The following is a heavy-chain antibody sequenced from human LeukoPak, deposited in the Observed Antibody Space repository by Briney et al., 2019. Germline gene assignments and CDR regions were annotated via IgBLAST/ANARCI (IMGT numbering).Heavy chain of an antibody. Sequence: SETLSLTCTVSGCSISSYYLSWIRQPPGKGLEWIGYIYYSGSTNYNPSLKSRVTISVDTSKNQFSLKLSSVTAADTAVYYCARQHSGWYRLDWFDPWGEGCLLTLSS. CDR3: ARQHSGWYRLDWFDP. J-gene: IGHJ5*02. V-gene: IGHV4-59*01. CDR1: GCSISSYY. D-gene: IGHD6-19*01. CDR2: IYYSGST.